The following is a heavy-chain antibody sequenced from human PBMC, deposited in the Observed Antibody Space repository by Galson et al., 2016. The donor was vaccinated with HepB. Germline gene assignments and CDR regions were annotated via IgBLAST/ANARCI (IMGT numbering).Heavy chain of an antibody. CDR2: IYHTGTS. V-gene: IGHV4-4*02. J-gene: IGHJ5*02. Sequence: SETLSLTCVVSGASVNSSNWWTWVRQAPGTGLEWLGEIYHTGTSTNNPFLSSRFTLSVDKSRNQFSLNVTSVTAADTAVYYCARASIIPGARMIFDPWGQGTLVTVSS. D-gene: IGHD2-2*01. CDR1: GASVNSSNW. CDR3: ARASIIPGARMIFDP.